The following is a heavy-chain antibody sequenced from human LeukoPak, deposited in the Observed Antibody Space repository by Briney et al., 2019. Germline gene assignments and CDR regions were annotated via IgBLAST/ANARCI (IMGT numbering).Heavy chain of an antibody. CDR1: GFTFSSYW. CDR3: ARYYDGTAYQDSFDY. J-gene: IGHJ4*02. Sequence: GGSLRLSCAASGFTFSSYWMSWVRQAPGKGLEWVANIKPDGSEKYYVDSVKGRFTISRDNAKNLLYLQMNSLRAEDTAVYYCARYYDGTAYQDSFDYWGQGTLVTVSS. D-gene: IGHD3-22*01. CDR2: IKPDGSEK. V-gene: IGHV3-7*01.